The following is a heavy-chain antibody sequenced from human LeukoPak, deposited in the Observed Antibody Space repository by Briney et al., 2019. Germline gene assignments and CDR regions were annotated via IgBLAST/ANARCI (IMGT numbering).Heavy chain of an antibody. CDR2: ISSSGRTI. CDR3: AKDRCSNGIGCYYYYMDV. CDR1: GFTFSNFE. J-gene: IGHJ6*03. Sequence: GGSLRLSCAASGFTFSNFEMNWVRQAPGKGLEWVSYISSSGRTIYYADSVKGRFSISRDSSKNILYLQMNSLRAEDTAVYYCAKDRCSNGIGCYYYYMDVWGKGTTVTISS. D-gene: IGHD2-8*01. V-gene: IGHV3-48*03.